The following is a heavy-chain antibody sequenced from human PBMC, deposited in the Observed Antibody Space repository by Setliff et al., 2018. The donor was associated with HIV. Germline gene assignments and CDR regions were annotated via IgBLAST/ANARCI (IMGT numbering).Heavy chain of an antibody. D-gene: IGHD3-10*01. Sequence: GESLKISCKGSGYNSANYWIGWVRQMPGKGLEWMGLIYCGDSRTRYSPSFQGQVTISADKSITTAYLQWSSLKASDTAIYYCGRYASGSYYFDYWGQGTLVTVSS. V-gene: IGHV5-51*01. CDR3: GRYASGSYYFDY. CDR2: IYCGDSRT. CDR1: GYNSANYW. J-gene: IGHJ4*02.